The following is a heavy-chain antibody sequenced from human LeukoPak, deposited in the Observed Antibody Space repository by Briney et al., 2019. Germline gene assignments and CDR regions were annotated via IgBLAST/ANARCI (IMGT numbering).Heavy chain of an antibody. J-gene: IGHJ4*02. CDR1: GGSISSSSYY. Sequence: PSETLSLTCTVSGGSISSSSYYWGWIRQPPGKGLEWIGSIYYSGSTYYNPSLKSRVTISVDTSKKQFSLKLSSVTAADTAVYYCAVVWFGELLPRYFDYWGQGTLVTVSS. D-gene: IGHD3-10*01. V-gene: IGHV4-39*01. CDR2: IYYSGST. CDR3: AVVWFGELLPRYFDY.